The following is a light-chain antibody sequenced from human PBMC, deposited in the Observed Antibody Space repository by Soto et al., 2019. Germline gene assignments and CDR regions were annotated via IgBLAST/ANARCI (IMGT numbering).Light chain of an antibody. J-gene: IGKJ2*01. Sequence: EIVLTQSPGTLSLSPGERATLSCRASQSVNSNYLSWYQQKPGQVPRPLIYGASIRAAGVPASLSGSGSGTDFPLIISRLEHEDSAVYYCQQYGTSPHTCGQGTKMEIK. CDR1: QSVNSNY. CDR2: GAS. CDR3: QQYGTSPHT. V-gene: IGKV3-20*01.